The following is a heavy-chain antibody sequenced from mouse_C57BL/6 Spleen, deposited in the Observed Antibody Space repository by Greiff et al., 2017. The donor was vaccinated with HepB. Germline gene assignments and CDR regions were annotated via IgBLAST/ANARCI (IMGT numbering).Heavy chain of an antibody. J-gene: IGHJ2*01. V-gene: IGHV1-42*01. CDR1: GYSFTGYY. CDR2: INPSTGGT. CDR3: ARDGGLRPSYFDY. D-gene: IGHD2-4*01. Sequence: EVQRVESGPELVKPGASVKISCKASGYSFTGYYMNWVKQSPEKSLEWIGEINPSTGGTTYNQKFKAKATLTVDKSSSTAYMQLKSLTSEDSAVYYCARDGGLRPSYFDYWGQGTTLTVSS.